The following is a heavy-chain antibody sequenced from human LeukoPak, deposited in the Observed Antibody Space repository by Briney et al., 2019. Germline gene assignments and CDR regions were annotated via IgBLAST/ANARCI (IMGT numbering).Heavy chain of an antibody. D-gene: IGHD3-3*01. CDR1: GFTFSNAW. Sequence: GGSLRLSCAASGFTFSNAWMTWVRQGPGKGLEWVGRIKSKTDGGTTDYAAPVKGRFTISRDDSKNTLYLQMNSLKTEDTAVYYCTTAIDFWSGSTYDAFDIWGQGTMVTVSS. J-gene: IGHJ3*02. V-gene: IGHV3-15*01. CDR3: TTAIDFWSGSTYDAFDI. CDR2: IKSKTDGGTT.